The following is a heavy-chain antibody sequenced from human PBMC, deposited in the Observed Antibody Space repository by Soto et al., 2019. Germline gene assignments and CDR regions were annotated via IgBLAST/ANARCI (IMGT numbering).Heavy chain of an antibody. CDR1: GFTFSGYS. CDR3: ASSSSKYYYYYYMDV. V-gene: IGHV3-48*01. CDR2: ISSSSSTI. Sequence: PGGSLRLSCAASGFTFSGYSMNWVRQAPGKGLEWVSYISSSSSTIYYADSVKGRFTISRDNAKKSLYLQMNSLRAEDTAVYYCASSSSKYYYYYYMDVWGKGTTVTVSS. D-gene: IGHD6-13*01. J-gene: IGHJ6*03.